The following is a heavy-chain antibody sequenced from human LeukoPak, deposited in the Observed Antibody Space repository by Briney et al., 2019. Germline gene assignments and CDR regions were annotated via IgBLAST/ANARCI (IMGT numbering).Heavy chain of an antibody. V-gene: IGHV1-46*01. J-gene: IGHJ4*02. CDR1: GYTFTSYY. Sequence: GASVKVSCKASGYTFTSYYMHWVRQAPGQGLEWMGIINPSGGSTSYAQKFQGRVTMTRDMSTSTVYMELSSLRSEDTAVYYCARGYNYDSSGSQGGYFDYWGQGTLVTVSS. D-gene: IGHD3-22*01. CDR2: INPSGGST. CDR3: ARGYNYDSSGSQGGYFDY.